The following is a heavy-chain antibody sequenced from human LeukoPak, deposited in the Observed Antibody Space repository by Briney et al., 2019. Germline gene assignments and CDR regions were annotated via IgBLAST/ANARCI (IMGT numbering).Heavy chain of an antibody. CDR1: GGSISSGDYS. Sequence: SQTLSLTCAVSGGSISSGDYSWNWIRQPPGKGLEWIGYIYHSGTTYYIPSLKSRLIISIDRSKNQFSLKLRSVTAADTAVYYCARDEIGFCNSGSCSGWYFDVWGRGTLVTVSS. J-gene: IGHJ2*01. CDR2: IYHSGTT. CDR3: ARDEIGFCNSGSCSGWYFDV. D-gene: IGHD2-2*03. V-gene: IGHV4-30-2*01.